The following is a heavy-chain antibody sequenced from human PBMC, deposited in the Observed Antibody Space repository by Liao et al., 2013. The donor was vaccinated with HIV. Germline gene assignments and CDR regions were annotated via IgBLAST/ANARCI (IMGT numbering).Heavy chain of an antibody. CDR2: INHSGST. Sequence: QVQLQESGPGLVKPSQTLSLTCTVSGGSISSGSYYWSWIRQAPGKGLEWIGEINHSGSTNYNPSLKSRVTISVDTSKNQFSLKLNSVTAADTAVYYCARGVLVIATHFDYWGRGNPTVTVSS. CDR1: GGSISSGSYY. J-gene: IGHJ4*02. D-gene: IGHD2-21*01. CDR3: ARGVLVIATHFDY. V-gene: IGHV4-39*07.